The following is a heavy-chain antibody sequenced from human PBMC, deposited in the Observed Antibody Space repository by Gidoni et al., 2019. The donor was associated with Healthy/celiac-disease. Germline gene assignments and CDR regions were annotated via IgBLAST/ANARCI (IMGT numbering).Heavy chain of an antibody. CDR3: ARDPRITMVRGVNPNWFDP. V-gene: IGHV3-33*01. CDR2: IWYDGSNK. Sequence: QVQLVESGGGVVQPGRSLRLSCAASGFTFSSYGMHWVRQAPGKGLEWVAVIWYDGSNKYYADSVKGRFTISRDNSKNTLYLQMNSLRAEDTAVYYCARDPRITMVRGVNPNWFDPWGQGTLVTVSS. J-gene: IGHJ5*02. D-gene: IGHD3-10*01. CDR1: GFTFSSYG.